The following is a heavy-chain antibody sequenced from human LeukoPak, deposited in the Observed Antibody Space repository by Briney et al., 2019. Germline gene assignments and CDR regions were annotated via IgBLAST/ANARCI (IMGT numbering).Heavy chain of an antibody. CDR1: GGSFSGYY. CDR2: INHSGST. V-gene: IGHV4-34*01. CDR3: ATIPGMTTVTRYWFDP. D-gene: IGHD4-17*01. J-gene: IGHJ5*02. Sequence: SETLSLTCAVYGGSFSGYYWSWIRQPPEKGLEWIGEINHSGSTNYNPSLKSRVTISVDTSKNQFSLKLSSVTAADTAVYYCATIPGMTTVTRYWFDPWGQGTLVTVSS.